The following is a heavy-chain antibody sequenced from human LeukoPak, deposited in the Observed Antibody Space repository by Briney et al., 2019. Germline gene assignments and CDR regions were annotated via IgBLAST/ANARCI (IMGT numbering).Heavy chain of an antibody. J-gene: IGHJ4*02. Sequence: KPSETLSLTCTVSGGSVSSGSYYWSWIRQPPGKGLEWIGYIYHSGSTYFNPSLKSRVTISVDTSKNQFSLKLSSVTAADTAVYYCARGPDSSGYYYFDFWGQGTLVTVSS. V-gene: IGHV4-30-4*08. D-gene: IGHD3-22*01. CDR1: GGSVSSGSYY. CDR3: ARGPDSSGYYYFDF. CDR2: IYHSGST.